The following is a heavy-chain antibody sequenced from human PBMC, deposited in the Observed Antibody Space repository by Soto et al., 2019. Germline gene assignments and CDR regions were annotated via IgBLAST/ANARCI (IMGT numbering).Heavy chain of an antibody. J-gene: IGHJ4*02. Sequence: QLQLQESGPGLVKPSETLSLTCTVSGGSISSSSYYWGWIRQPPGKGLEWIGSIYYSGSTYYNPSLKSRVTNSVDTSKNQFSMKLSSVTDADTAVYYCARHTPSISISDHWGQGTLVTVSS. CDR1: GGSISSSSYY. V-gene: IGHV4-39*01. CDR2: IYYSGST. D-gene: IGHD2-15*01. CDR3: ARHTPSISISDH.